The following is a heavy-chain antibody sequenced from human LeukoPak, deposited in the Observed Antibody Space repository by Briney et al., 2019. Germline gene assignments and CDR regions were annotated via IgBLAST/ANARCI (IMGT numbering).Heavy chain of an antibody. CDR3: ARGHGDLDY. D-gene: IGHD4-17*01. J-gene: IGHJ4*02. CDR2: INTNTGNP. CDR1: GYTFTSYA. V-gene: IGHV7-4-1*02. Sequence: ALVKVSCKASGYTFTSYAVNWVRQAPGQGLEWMGWINTNTGNPTYAQDFTGRFVFSLDTSVSTAYLQISSLKADDTAVYYCARGHGDLDYWGQGTLVTVSS.